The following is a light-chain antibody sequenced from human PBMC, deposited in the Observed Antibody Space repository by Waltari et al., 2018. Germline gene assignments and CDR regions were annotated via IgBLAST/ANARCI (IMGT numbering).Light chain of an antibody. CDR1: QSLLHTNGYNY. CDR2: LDS. V-gene: IGKV2-28*01. CDR3: MQALEILFT. J-gene: IGKJ3*01. Sequence: DIVMTQSPLSLPVTPGEPASISCRSSQSLLHTNGYNYLDWYLQKRGQSQQLLIYLDSNRASGVPDRFSGSGSGTNFTLKISRVEAEDVGVYYCMQALEILFTFGPGTKVDVK.